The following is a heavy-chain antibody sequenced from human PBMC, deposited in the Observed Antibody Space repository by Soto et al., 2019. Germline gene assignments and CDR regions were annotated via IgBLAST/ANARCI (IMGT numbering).Heavy chain of an antibody. J-gene: IGHJ3*02. CDR3: ARDNALDI. Sequence: QVQLVQSGAEVKKPGASVKVSCKASGYTFTDYAMHWVRQAPGQRLEWMGWINAGNGNTKYSQKLQGRVTITRDTSASTAYMEMSSMRSEDTAVYYCARDNALDIWGQGTMVTVSS. CDR2: INAGNGNT. V-gene: IGHV1-3*01. CDR1: GYTFTDYA.